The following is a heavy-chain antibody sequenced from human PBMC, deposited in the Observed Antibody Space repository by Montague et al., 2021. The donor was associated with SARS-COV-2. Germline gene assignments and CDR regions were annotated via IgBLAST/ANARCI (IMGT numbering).Heavy chain of an antibody. V-gene: IGHV3-48*03. Sequence: SLRLSCAASGFIFNDYEMNWVRQAPGKGLEWVSYISRSGSIIYYXXSLKGRFTISRDNTKKSLFLQMKRLRAEDTAIYFCARDGFLYDTSGNLKSYNGMDVWGQGTAVTVS. CDR1: GFIFNDYE. CDR2: ISRSGSII. CDR3: ARDGFLYDTSGNLKSYNGMDV. D-gene: IGHD3-22*01. J-gene: IGHJ6*02.